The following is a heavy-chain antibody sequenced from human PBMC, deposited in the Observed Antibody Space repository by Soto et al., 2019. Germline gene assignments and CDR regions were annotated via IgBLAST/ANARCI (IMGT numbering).Heavy chain of an antibody. CDR1: GFSLSTSGVG. Sequence: QITLKESGPTLVKPTQTLTLTCTFSGFSLSTSGVGVGWIRQPPGKALEWLALIYWDDDKRYSPSLKSRLTSTKDTAKKQVVRTMTNMDPVDTATYYCAHRSMVRGVVEKNWFDPWGQGTLVTVSS. D-gene: IGHD3-10*01. CDR2: IYWDDDK. J-gene: IGHJ5*02. V-gene: IGHV2-5*02. CDR3: AHRSMVRGVVEKNWFDP.